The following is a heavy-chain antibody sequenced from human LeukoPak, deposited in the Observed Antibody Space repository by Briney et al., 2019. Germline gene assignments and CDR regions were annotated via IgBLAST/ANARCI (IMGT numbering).Heavy chain of an antibody. J-gene: IGHJ3*02. CDR3: ARGVLERDSSGWYDSRAAFDI. V-gene: IGHV1-46*01. CDR2: INPSGGST. CDR1: GYAFTSYY. Sequence: ASVKVSCKASGYAFTSYYMHWVRQAPGQGLEWMGIINPSGGSTSYAQKFQGRVTMTRDTSTSTVYMELSSLSSEDTAVYYCARGVLERDSSGWYDSRAAFDIWGQGTMVTVSS. D-gene: IGHD6-19*01.